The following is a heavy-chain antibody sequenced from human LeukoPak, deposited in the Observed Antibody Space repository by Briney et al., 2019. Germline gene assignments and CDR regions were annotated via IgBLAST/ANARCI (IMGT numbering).Heavy chain of an antibody. CDR2: INHSGGT. J-gene: IGHJ6*02. CDR1: GGSFSGYY. V-gene: IGHV4-34*01. Sequence: SETLSLTCAVYGGSFSGYYWSWIRQPHGEGLEWDGEINHSGGTNYNPSLKSRVTISADTSKNQFSLKLSSVTAADTAVYYCARAGYSSSWFRGYGMDVWGQGTTVTVSS. CDR3: ARAGYSSSWFRGYGMDV. D-gene: IGHD6-13*01.